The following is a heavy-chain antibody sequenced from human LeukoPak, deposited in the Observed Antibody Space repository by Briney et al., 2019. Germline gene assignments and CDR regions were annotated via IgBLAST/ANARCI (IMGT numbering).Heavy chain of an antibody. CDR2: INPSGGST. J-gene: IGHJ3*02. V-gene: IGHV1-46*01. Sequence: GASVKVSCKASGYTFTSYYMHWVRQAPGQGLEWMGIINPSGGSTSYAQKFQGRVTMTRDTSTSTVYMELGSLRSEHTAVYYCAGGGGYYDSSGYYFPDAFDIWGQGTMVTVSS. D-gene: IGHD3-22*01. CDR1: GYTFTSYY. CDR3: AGGGGYYDSSGYYFPDAFDI.